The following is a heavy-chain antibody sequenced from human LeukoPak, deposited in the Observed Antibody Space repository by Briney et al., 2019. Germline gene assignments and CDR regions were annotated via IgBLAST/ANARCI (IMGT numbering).Heavy chain of an antibody. CDR1: GFTFSSYS. D-gene: IGHD3-10*01. Sequence: GGSLRLSCAASGFTFSSYSMNWVRQAPGKGLEWVSSISSSSSYIYYADSVKGRFTISRDNAKNSLYLQMNSLRAEDTAVYYCARDGLGSRGIWFGELLTYYFDYWGQGTLVTVSS. CDR2: ISSSSSYI. J-gene: IGHJ4*02. V-gene: IGHV3-21*01. CDR3: ARDGLGSRGIWFGELLTYYFDY.